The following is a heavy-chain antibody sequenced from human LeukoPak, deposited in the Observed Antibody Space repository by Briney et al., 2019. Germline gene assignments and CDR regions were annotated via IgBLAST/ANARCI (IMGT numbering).Heavy chain of an antibody. V-gene: IGHV4-34*01. Sequence: KPSETLSLTCAVYGGSFSGYYWSWIRQPPGKGLEWIGEINHSGSTNYNPSLKSRVTISVDTTKNQFSLKLSSVTAADTAVYYCARRAAGYRAYYYYYYMDVWGKGTTVTVSS. CDR3: ARRAAGYRAYYYYYYMDV. D-gene: IGHD5-24*01. CDR1: GGSFSGYY. CDR2: INHSGST. J-gene: IGHJ6*03.